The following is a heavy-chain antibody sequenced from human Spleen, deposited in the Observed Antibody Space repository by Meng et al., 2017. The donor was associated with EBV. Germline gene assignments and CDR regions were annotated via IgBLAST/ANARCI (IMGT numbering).Heavy chain of an antibody. CDR1: GYTFTSYG. CDR3: ARPYWTNDYGDFLDY. J-gene: IGHJ4*02. D-gene: IGHD4-17*01. Sequence: HAQLVQSGAEGKKPGASVKVSCKASGYTFTSYGISWVRQAPGQGLEWMGWISAYNGNTNYAQKLQGRVTMTTDTSTSTAYMELRSLRSDDTAVYYCARPYWTNDYGDFLDYWGQGTLVTVSS. CDR2: ISAYNGNT. V-gene: IGHV1-18*01.